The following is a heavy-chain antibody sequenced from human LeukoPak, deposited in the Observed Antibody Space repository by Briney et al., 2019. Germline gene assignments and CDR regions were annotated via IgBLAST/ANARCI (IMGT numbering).Heavy chain of an antibody. CDR1: GGSISSYY. Sequence: SETLSLTCTVSGGSISSYYWSWIRQPAGKGLEWIGRIYYSGSTYYNPSLKSRVTISVDTSKNQFSLKLSSVTAADTAVYYCARQEIVVVPAAIIGWFDPWGQGTLVTVSS. J-gene: IGHJ5*02. V-gene: IGHV4-59*05. CDR3: ARQEIVVVPAAIIGWFDP. D-gene: IGHD2-2*01. CDR2: IYYSGST.